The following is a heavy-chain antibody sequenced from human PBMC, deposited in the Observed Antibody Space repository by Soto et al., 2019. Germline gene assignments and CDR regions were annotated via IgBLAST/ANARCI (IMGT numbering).Heavy chain of an antibody. D-gene: IGHD2-2*01. CDR1: GGSISSYY. J-gene: IGHJ5*02. CDR3: ARAFQDYQVNWFDP. Sequence: SETLSLTCTVSGGSISSYYWSWIRQPPGKGLEWIGYIYYSGSTNYNPSLKIRVTISVDTSKNQFSLKLSSVTAADTAVYYCARAFQDYQVNWFDPWGQGTLVTVSS. V-gene: IGHV4-59*12. CDR2: IYYSGST.